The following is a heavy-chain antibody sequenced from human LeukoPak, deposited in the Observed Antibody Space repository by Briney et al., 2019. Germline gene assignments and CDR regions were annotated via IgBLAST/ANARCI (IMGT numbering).Heavy chain of an antibody. D-gene: IGHD6-6*01. J-gene: IGHJ4*02. CDR2: IRYDGSNK. Sequence: LPGGSLRLSCAASGFTFSSYGMHWVRQAPGKGPEWVAFIRYDGSNKYYADSVKGRFTISRDNSKNTLYLQMNSLRAEDTAVYYCASLIAARLYYFDYWGQGTLVTVSS. CDR3: ASLIAARLYYFDY. CDR1: GFTFSSYG. V-gene: IGHV3-30*02.